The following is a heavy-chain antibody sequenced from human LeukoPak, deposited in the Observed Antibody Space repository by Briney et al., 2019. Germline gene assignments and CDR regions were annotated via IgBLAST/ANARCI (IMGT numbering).Heavy chain of an antibody. D-gene: IGHD2-2*01. V-gene: IGHV4-61*08. CDR2: IYYSGST. Sequence: SETLSLTCTVSGGSISSGGYYWSWIRQHPGKGLEWIGYIYYSGSTNYNPSFKSRVTMSIDTSKNQFSLRLTSVTAADTAVYYCARGLIVVVPAAMGIDAFDIWGQGTMVTVSS. CDR3: ARGLIVVVPAAMGIDAFDI. CDR1: GGSISSGGYY. J-gene: IGHJ3*02.